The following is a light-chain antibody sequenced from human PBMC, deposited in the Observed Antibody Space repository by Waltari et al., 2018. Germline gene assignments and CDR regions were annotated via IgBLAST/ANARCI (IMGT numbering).Light chain of an antibody. CDR1: QSVSNN. J-gene: IGKJ4*01. CDR2: DAS. V-gene: IGKV3-11*01. Sequence: ESVLTQSPATLSLSPGARATLSCRASQSVSNNLAWSQQKPGQAPRLLIYDASNRATGVPARFSGSGSGTDFTLTISSLEPEDFAVYYCQQRGYWPPLTFGGGTKVEIK. CDR3: QQRGYWPPLT.